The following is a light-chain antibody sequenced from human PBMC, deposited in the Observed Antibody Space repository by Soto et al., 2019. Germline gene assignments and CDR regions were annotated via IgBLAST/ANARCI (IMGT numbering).Light chain of an antibody. CDR1: SSDVGAYNL. CDR2: EVN. CDR3: CSYAGGATVV. J-gene: IGLJ2*01. Sequence: QSALTQPASVSGYPGQSITISCTGTSSDVGAYNLVSWYQQHPGKAPKLLIYEVNKRPSGASDRFSGSRSGSTASLTISGLQAEDEADYHCCSYAGGATVVFGGGTKLTVL. V-gene: IGLV2-23*02.